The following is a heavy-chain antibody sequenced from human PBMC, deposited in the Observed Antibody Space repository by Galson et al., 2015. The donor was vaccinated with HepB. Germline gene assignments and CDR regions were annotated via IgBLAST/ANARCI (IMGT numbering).Heavy chain of an antibody. CDR2: ISYDGSNK. CDR3: ARDLDYYDSSGSDVSFY. CDR1: GFTFSSYA. V-gene: IGHV3-30-3*01. D-gene: IGHD3-22*01. J-gene: IGHJ4*02. Sequence: SLRLSCAASGFTFSSYAMHWVRQAPGKGLEWVAVISYDGSNKYYADSVKGRFTISRDNSKNTLYLQMNSLRAEDTAVYYCARDLDYYDSSGSDVSFYWGQGTLVTVSS.